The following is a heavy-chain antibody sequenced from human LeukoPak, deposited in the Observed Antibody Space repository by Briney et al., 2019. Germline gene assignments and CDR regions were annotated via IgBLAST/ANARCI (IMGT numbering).Heavy chain of an antibody. V-gene: IGHV4-34*01. CDR3: ARGQGTVTTH. D-gene: IGHD4-17*01. CDR1: GGSFSGYY. J-gene: IGHJ4*02. Sequence: NPSETLSLTCAASGGSFSGYYWTWIRQPPGKGLEWIGEINHSGSANYNPSLKSRVTISLDTSKNQFSLNLRSVTAADTAVYYCARGQGTVTTHWGQGTLVTVSS. CDR2: INHSGSA.